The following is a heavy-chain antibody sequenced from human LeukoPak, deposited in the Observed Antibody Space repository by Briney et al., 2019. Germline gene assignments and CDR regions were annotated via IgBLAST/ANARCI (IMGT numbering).Heavy chain of an antibody. D-gene: IGHD4-23*01. CDR3: ARDLNYGGNSGFDY. J-gene: IGHJ4*02. V-gene: IGHV4-31*03. Sequence: TSQTLSLTCTVSGGSINSGGYYWSWIRPHPGKGLEWIGHIYYSGSTYYNPSLKSRVTISADTSKNQFSLNLSSVTAADTAVYYCARDLNYGGNSGFDYWGQGTLVTVSS. CDR1: GGSINSGGYY. CDR2: IYYSGST.